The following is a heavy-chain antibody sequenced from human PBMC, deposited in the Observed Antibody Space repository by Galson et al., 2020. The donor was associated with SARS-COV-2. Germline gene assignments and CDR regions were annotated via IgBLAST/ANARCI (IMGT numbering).Heavy chain of an antibody. D-gene: IGHD3-10*01. CDR3: AKGTLYYYNAGSYRFDS. CDR1: GYSFTGYY. Sequence: ASVKVSCKASGYSFTGYYMHWVRQAPGQGLEWMGWINPNSGSTSYAQTFQDRVTMTRDTSINTAYMELSRLRSDDMAVYYCAKGTLYYYNAGSYRFDSWGQGTLVTVSS. V-gene: IGHV1-2*02. CDR2: INPNSGST. J-gene: IGHJ4*02.